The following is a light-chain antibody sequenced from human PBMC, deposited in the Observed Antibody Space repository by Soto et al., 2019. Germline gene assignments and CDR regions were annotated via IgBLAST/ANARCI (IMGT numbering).Light chain of an antibody. CDR1: QDITTW. CDR2: AAS. Sequence: DIQMTQSPSSVSASVGDRVTITCRASQDITTWLTWYQQKPGKAPSLLMYAASNLQSGVPSRFSASGSGTDFSLTISRLQPEDFATDYCQQTKSFPLTFGGGTKVETK. V-gene: IGKV1-12*01. J-gene: IGKJ4*01. CDR3: QQTKSFPLT.